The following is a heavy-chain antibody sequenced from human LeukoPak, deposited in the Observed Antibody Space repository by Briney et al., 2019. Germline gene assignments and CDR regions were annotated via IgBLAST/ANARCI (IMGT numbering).Heavy chain of an antibody. V-gene: IGHV3-9*01. CDR2: ISWNSGSI. CDR3: AKSPDFWSGYGFDP. J-gene: IGHJ5*02. CDR1: GFTFTSYG. D-gene: IGHD3-3*01. Sequence: GGSLRLSCEASGFTFTSYGVHWVRQAPGKGLEWVSGISWNSGSIGYADSVKGRFTISRDNAKNSLYLQMNSLRAEDTALYYCAKSPDFWSGYGFDPWGQGTLVTVSS.